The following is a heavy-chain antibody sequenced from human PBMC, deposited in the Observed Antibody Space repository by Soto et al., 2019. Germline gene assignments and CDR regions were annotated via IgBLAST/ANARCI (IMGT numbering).Heavy chain of an antibody. J-gene: IGHJ6*02. CDR1: GYSFTSYW. CDR2: IYPGDSDT. Sequence: GESLKISCKGSGYSFTSYWIGWVRQMPGKGLEWMGIIYPGDSDTRYSPYFQGQVTISADKSISTAYLQWSSLKASDTAMYYNARHGHYDILTGYVPSVYYYGMDVWGQGTTVTVSS. D-gene: IGHD3-9*01. V-gene: IGHV5-51*01. CDR3: ARHGHYDILTGYVPSVYYYGMDV.